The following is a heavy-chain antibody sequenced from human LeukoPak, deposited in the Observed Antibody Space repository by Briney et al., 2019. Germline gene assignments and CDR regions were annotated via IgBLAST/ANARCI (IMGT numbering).Heavy chain of an antibody. CDR1: GFTFSSYG. CDR3: AKEDFSDSGTVSYFDY. J-gene: IGHJ4*02. D-gene: IGHD4-17*01. Sequence: GGSLRLSCAASGFTFSSYGMHWVRQAPGKGLEWVAVISYDGSNKYYADSVKGRFTISRDNSKNTLYLQMNSLRAEDTAVYYCAKEDFSDSGTVSYFDYRGQGTLVTVSS. V-gene: IGHV3-30*18. CDR2: ISYDGSNK.